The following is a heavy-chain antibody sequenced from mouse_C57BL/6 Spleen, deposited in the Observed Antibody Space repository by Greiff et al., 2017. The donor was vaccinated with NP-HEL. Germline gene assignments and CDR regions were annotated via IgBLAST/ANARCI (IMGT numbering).Heavy chain of an antibody. D-gene: IGHD2-4*01. CDR3: ARNPYDYDGDYYAMDY. CDR2: IWSGGST. Sequence: QVQLQQSGPGLVQPSQSLSITCTVSGFSLTSYGVHWVRQSPVKGLEWLGVIWSGGSTDYNAAFISRLSISKDTSKSQVFFKMNSLQADDAAIYYCARNPYDYDGDYYAMDYWGQGTSVTVSS. CDR1: GFSLTSYG. J-gene: IGHJ4*01. V-gene: IGHV2-2*01.